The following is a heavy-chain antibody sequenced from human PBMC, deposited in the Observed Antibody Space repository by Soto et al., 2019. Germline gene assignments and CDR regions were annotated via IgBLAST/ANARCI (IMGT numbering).Heavy chain of an antibody. V-gene: IGHV3-23*01. Sequence: DVQLLESGGGLVQPGGSLRLSCAASGFTFNNYAMSWVRQAPGKGLEWVSSISGSGNGTYYADSVKGRFTISRDNSKNTLYLQMNSLRAEDTAVYYCAKGVMVTFGGIVGTLYYFDSWGQGTLVTVSS. CDR1: GFTFNNYA. CDR2: ISGSGNGT. D-gene: IGHD3-16*02. J-gene: IGHJ4*02. CDR3: AKGVMVTFGGIVGTLYYFDS.